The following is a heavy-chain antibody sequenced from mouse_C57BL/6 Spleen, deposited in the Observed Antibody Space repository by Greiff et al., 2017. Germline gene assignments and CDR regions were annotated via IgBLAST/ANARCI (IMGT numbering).Heavy chain of an antibody. Sequence: GGGLVQPKGSLKLSCAASGFSFNTYAMNWVRQAPGKGLEWVARIRSKSNNYATYYADSVKDRFTISRDDSESMLYLQMNNLKTEDTAMYYCVRLGLLDYAMDYWGQGTSVTVSS. J-gene: IGHJ4*01. CDR1: GFSFNTYA. CDR3: VRLGLLDYAMDY. CDR2: IRSKSNNYAT. V-gene: IGHV10-1*01.